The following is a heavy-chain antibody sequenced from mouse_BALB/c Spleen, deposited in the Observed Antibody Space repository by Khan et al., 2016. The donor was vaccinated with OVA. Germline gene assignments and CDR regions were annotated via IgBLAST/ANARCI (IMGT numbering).Heavy chain of an antibody. J-gene: IGHJ4*01. D-gene: IGHD2-14*01. Sequence: QIQLVQSGPELKTPGETVQISCKASGFTFTNYGMNWVKQAPGKGLKWMGWINTYTGEPTFADDFKGRFAFSLETSASTAYLQINSLKNEDTATYFCARVGYNGTMDCWGQGTSVTVSS. CDR1: GFTFTNYG. V-gene: IGHV9-3-1*01. CDR2: INTYTGEP. CDR3: ARVGYNGTMDC.